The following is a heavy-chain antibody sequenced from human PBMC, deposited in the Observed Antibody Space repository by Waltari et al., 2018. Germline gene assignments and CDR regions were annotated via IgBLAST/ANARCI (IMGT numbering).Heavy chain of an antibody. V-gene: IGHV4-39*01. CDR1: GVSITSNRHY. D-gene: IGHD5-12*01. J-gene: IGHJ3*01. CDR3: AIYIGASVGTAAFDV. CDR2: VSYSGTT. Sequence: QLQLQESGPRLVRPSETLSLICRVSGVSITSNRHYWAWIRQSPGQGLGWIGTVSYSGTTSISPSLKSRVSVSRDTSMTQVSLILGSVTAADMAVYYCAIYIGASVGTAAFDVWGQGTMVTVSS.